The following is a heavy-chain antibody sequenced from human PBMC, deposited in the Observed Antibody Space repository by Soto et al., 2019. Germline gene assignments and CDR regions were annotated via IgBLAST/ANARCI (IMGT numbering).Heavy chain of an antibody. J-gene: IGHJ4*02. V-gene: IGHV4-59*01. D-gene: IGHD3-22*01. CDR1: GGSINSYY. Sequence: SETLSLTCTVSGGSINSYYWSWIRQPPGKGLEWIGYIYHSGYTNYNPSLKSRVTISVDTSKNQFSLKVSSVAAADTAMYYCARLNYYDSTGTIDYWGQGTLVTVSS. CDR3: ARLNYYDSTGTIDY. CDR2: IYHSGYT.